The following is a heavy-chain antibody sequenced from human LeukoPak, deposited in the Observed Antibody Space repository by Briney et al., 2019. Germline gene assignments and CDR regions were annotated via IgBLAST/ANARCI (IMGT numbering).Heavy chain of an antibody. CDR2: ISSSSSTR. V-gene: IGHV3-48*01. J-gene: IGHJ4*02. CDR1: GYTFSSYS. Sequence: GGSLRLSCAASGYTFSSYSMNWVRHAPGKGLEWVSYISSSSSTRYYADSVNGRFTISRDNAKNSLYLQMNGLRAEDTAVYYCARGSSSSNFDCWGQGTLVTVSS. D-gene: IGHD6-6*01. CDR3: ARGSSSSNFDC.